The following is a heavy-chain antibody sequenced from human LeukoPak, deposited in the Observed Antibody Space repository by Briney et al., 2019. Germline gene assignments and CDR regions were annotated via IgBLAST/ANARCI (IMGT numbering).Heavy chain of an antibody. D-gene: IGHD3-3*01. J-gene: IGHJ4*02. Sequence: GGSLRLSCTASGFTFGDYAMSWVRQAPGKGLEWVGFIRSKAYGGTTEYAASVKGRFTISRDDSKSIAYLQMNSLKTEDTAVYYCARERFLEWFVDYWGQGTLVTVSS. CDR3: ARERFLEWFVDY. CDR1: GFTFGDYA. CDR2: IRSKAYGGTT. V-gene: IGHV3-49*04.